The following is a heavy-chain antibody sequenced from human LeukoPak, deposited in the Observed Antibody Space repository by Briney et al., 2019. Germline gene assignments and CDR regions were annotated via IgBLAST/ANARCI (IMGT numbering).Heavy chain of an antibody. Sequence: GGSLRLSCKVSGFNVSSNYMSWVRQAPGKVLEWVSIIHSVGDTFYADSVKGRFTISRDNSNNMVYLQMNSLTVEDTAVYYCARQGTGLDYWGQGTLVTVSS. CDR1: GFNVSSNY. J-gene: IGHJ4*02. CDR3: ARQGTGLDY. V-gene: IGHV3-53*01. CDR2: IHSVGDT. D-gene: IGHD1-1*01.